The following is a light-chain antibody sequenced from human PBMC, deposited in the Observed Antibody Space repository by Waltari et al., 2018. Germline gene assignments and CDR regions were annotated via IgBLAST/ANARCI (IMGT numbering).Light chain of an antibody. CDR3: QSYDSSVSAWV. CDR1: SSNIGAGYD. CDR2: GHN. V-gene: IGLV1-40*01. J-gene: IGLJ3*02. Sequence: QSVLTQPPSVSGAPGQSITISCTGSSSNIGAGYDVHWYQHLPGTAPKLLIYGHNNRPSGFPDRFAGSKSGTSASLAITGLQAEDEADYYCQSYDSSVSAWVFGGGTKLTVV.